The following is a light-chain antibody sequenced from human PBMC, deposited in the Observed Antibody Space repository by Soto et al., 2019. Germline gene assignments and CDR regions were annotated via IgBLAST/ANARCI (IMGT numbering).Light chain of an antibody. CDR2: GAS. V-gene: IGKV3-15*01. Sequence: ELVMTQSPATLSASPRERATLACTASQSVSSTLAWYQQKPGQAPRLLIYGASTTATVIPGRFSGSGSGTEFTPNSGNLQSEDFAGYYCQQYTNWSRTFGQGTKV. CDR3: QQYTNWSRT. CDR1: QSVSST. J-gene: IGKJ1*01.